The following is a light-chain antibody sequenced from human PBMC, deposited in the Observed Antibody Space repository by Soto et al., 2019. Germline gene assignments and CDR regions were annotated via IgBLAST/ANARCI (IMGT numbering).Light chain of an antibody. Sequence: IVMTQSPATLSVSPGERATLSCRASQSVSSNLAWYQHKPGQAPRLLIFGASTRATGIPARFSGSGSGTEFTLTISSLQSEDFAVYYCQHYNIWPPWTFGQGTKVEIK. J-gene: IGKJ1*01. CDR3: QHYNIWPPWT. V-gene: IGKV3-15*01. CDR1: QSVSSN. CDR2: GAS.